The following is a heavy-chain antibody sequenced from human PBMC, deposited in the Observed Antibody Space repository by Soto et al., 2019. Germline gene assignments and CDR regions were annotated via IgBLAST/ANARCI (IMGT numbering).Heavy chain of an antibody. D-gene: IGHD2-15*01. J-gene: IGHJ6*03. CDR1: GGTFSSYA. CDR3: ARHRYLPSIGYCSGGSCYSSDSSTMDV. V-gene: IGHV1-69*13. Sequence: SVKVSCNASGGTFSSYAISWVRQAPGQGLEWMGGIIPIFGTANYAQKFQGRVTITADESTSTAYMELSSLRSEDTAVYYCARHRYLPSIGYCSGGSCYSSDSSTMDV. CDR2: IIPIFGTA.